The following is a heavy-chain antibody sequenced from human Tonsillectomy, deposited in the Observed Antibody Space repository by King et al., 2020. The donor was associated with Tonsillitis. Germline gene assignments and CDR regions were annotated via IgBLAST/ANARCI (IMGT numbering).Heavy chain of an antibody. CDR1: GGSISSSSYY. J-gene: IGHJ6*04. Sequence: QLQESGPGLVKPSETLSLTCTVSGGSISSSSYYWGWIRQPPGKGLEWIGSIYYSWSTYYNPSLKSRVIISVETSKNQFSLKLSSVTAADTAMYYCARITYYDILTTYFGDVWGKGTTVTVSS. CDR3: ARITYYDILTTYFGDV. V-gene: IGHV4-39*01. CDR2: IYYSWST. D-gene: IGHD3-9*01.